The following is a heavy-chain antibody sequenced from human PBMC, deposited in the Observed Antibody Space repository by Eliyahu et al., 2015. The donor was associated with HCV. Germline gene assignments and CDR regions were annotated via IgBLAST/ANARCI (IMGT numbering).Heavy chain of an antibody. D-gene: IGHD2-21*02. CDR1: GFXFXDXY. CDR2: ISSSSSYT. CDR3: ATSVVTDDAFDI. Sequence: QVQLVESGGGLVKPGGSXRLSCAASGFXFXDXYMSWIRQAPGKGLEWVSYISSSSSYTNYADSVKGRFTISRDNAKNSLYLQMNSLRAEDTAVYYCATSVVTDDAFDIWGQGTMVTVSS. J-gene: IGHJ3*02. V-gene: IGHV3-11*06.